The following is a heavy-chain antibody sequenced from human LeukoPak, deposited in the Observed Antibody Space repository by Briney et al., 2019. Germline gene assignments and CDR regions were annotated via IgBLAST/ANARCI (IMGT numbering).Heavy chain of an antibody. J-gene: IGHJ4*02. V-gene: IGHV4-34*01. D-gene: IGHD5-18*01. CDR2: INHSGST. CDR1: GDSLTSHF. Sequence: PSETLSLTCNVSGDSLTSHFWSWIRQTPGKGLEWIGEINHSGSTNYNPSLKSRVTISVDTSKNQFSLKPSSVTAADTAVYYCARRGRGYSYGSEDYWGQGTLVTVSS. CDR3: ARRGRGYSYGSEDY.